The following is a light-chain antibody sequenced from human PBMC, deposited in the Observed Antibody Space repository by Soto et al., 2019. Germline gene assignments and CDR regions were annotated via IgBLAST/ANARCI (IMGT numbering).Light chain of an antibody. J-gene: IGLJ2*01. CDR3: SSYTGSSTYVA. V-gene: IGLV2-14*01. Sequence: QSALTQPASVSGSPGQSITISCTGTSSDVGGYNYVSWYQQHPGKAPKLMIYDVNNRPSGVSNRFSGSKSGNTASLTISGLQAEDEADYYCSSYTGSSTYVAFGGGTKLTVL. CDR2: DVN. CDR1: SSDVGGYNY.